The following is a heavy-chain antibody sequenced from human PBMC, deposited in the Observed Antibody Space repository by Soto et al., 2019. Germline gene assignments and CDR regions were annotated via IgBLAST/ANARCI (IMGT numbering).Heavy chain of an antibody. Sequence: GGSLRLSCAASGFTLSTYGMHWVRQAPGKGLEWVAVVWYDGSKKYYADSVKGRFTVSRDNSNNTLYVQMTSLRAEDTAVYYCARGLHSLFDYWGQGTLVTVSS. CDR2: VWYDGSKK. J-gene: IGHJ4*02. D-gene: IGHD2-21*01. CDR1: GFTLSTYG. V-gene: IGHV3-33*01. CDR3: ARGLHSLFDY.